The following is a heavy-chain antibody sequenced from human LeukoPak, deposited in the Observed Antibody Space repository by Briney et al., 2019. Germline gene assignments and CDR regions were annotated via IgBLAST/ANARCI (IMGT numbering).Heavy chain of an antibody. CDR3: AKAPPYTKYFDY. D-gene: IGHD1-1*01. J-gene: IGHJ4*02. CDR2: ISNSGDAT. V-gene: IGHV3-23*01. CDR1: GFTFSSYA. Sequence: GGSLRLSCAASGFTFSSYAMSWVRQAPGQGLEWVSTISNSGDATFYADAVKGRFTISRDNSKNTLYLQMYSLRAEDTAIYYCAKAPPYTKYFDYWGQGTLLTVSS.